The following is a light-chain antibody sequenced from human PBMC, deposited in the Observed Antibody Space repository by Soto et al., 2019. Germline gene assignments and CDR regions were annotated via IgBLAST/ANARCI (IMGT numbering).Light chain of an antibody. CDR3: QQYNSLPYT. J-gene: IGKJ2*01. V-gene: IGKV1-5*03. CDR2: EAS. Sequence: DIQMTQSPSTLSASVGDRVTLTCRASQSLGRWLAWYQQKPGRAPELLIHEASSLESGVPSRFSGRGFGTEFTLTISSRQPDDFATYYCQQYNSLPYTFGQGTKLEIK. CDR1: QSLGRW.